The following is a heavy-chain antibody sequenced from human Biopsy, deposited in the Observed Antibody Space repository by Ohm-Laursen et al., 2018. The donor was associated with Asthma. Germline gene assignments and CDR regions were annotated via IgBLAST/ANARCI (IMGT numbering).Heavy chain of an antibody. CDR1: GGSINNFY. CDR3: ARGVDRVTGLLDHFDS. CDR2: VYYSGST. Sequence: GTLSLTCTVSGGSINNFYWSWIRQPPGKGLESIGHVYYSGSTNYNPSLKSRVTISIDASKNQFSLKLSSVTAADTAVYYCARGVDRVTGLLDHFDSWGQGTLVTVSS. V-gene: IGHV4-59*01. J-gene: IGHJ4*02. D-gene: IGHD2-21*02.